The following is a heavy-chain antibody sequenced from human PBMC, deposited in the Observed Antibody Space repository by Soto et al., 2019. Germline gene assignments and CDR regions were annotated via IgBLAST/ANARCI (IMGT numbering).Heavy chain of an antibody. V-gene: IGHV3-30*19. J-gene: IGHJ4*02. Sequence: QVQLVETGGGVVQPGASLRLSCVGSGFTFRSYVIHWVRQAPGKGLEWVALTSYDGSNKYYDDSVKGRFTISRDNSRNTVDLHMDSLRLEDTALYYCARWGTTGGLDVWGQGTLVSVSS. CDR1: GFTFRSYV. CDR3: ARWGTTGGLDV. CDR2: TSYDGSNK. D-gene: IGHD3-16*01.